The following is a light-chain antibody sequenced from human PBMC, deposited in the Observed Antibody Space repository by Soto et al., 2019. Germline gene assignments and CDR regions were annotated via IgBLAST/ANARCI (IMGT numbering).Light chain of an antibody. V-gene: IGLV2-14*01. CDR2: EVR. Sequence: QSALTQPASVSGSPGQSITISCAGTIRDVGAYNLVSWYPQHSGRAPQLIIYEVRNRPSGISFRFSGSKSGNTASLTISGLQAEDEADYYCSSYTSKSSLIFGGGTKLTVL. CDR1: IRDVGAYNL. CDR3: SSYTSKSSLI. J-gene: IGLJ2*01.